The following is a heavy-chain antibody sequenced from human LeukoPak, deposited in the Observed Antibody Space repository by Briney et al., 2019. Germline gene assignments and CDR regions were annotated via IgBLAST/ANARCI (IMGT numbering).Heavy chain of an antibody. V-gene: IGHV1-46*01. CDR2: INPSGGST. Sequence: ASVKVSCKASGYTFTSYYMHWVRQAPGQGLEWMGIINPSGGSTSYAQKFQGRVTMTRDMSTSTVYMELSSLRSEDTAVYYCARDLQSYSGSYSTDYWGQGTLVTVSS. CDR3: ARDLQSYSGSYSTDY. J-gene: IGHJ4*02. CDR1: GYTFTSYY. D-gene: IGHD1-26*01.